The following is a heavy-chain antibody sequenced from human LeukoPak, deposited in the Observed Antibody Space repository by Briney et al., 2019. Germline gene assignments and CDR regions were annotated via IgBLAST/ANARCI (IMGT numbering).Heavy chain of an antibody. V-gene: IGHV1-46*01. CDR3: AKDGGTYSADY. D-gene: IGHD1-26*01. CDR2: LNPSGSGT. Sequence: ASVKVSCKASAYTFTTYKMHWVRQAPGQGLEWMGILNPSGSGTRNAQKFQGRVTMTRDTSTSTVYMELSSLRSEDTAVYYCAKDGGTYSADYWGQGTLVTVSS. J-gene: IGHJ4*02. CDR1: AYTFTTYK.